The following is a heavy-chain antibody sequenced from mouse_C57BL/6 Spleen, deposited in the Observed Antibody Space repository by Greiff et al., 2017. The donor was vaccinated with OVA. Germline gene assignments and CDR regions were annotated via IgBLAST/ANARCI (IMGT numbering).Heavy chain of an antibody. CDR3: ARRRIITTVVDWYFDV. CDR2: ILPGSGST. CDR1: GYTFTGYW. Sequence: VMLVESGAELMKPGASVKLSCKATGYTFTGYWIEWVKQRPGHGLEWIGEILPGSGSTNYNEKFNGKATFTADTSSNTAYMQLSSLTTEDSAIYYCARRRIITTVVDWYFDVWGTGTTVTVSS. J-gene: IGHJ1*03. D-gene: IGHD1-1*01. V-gene: IGHV1-9*01.